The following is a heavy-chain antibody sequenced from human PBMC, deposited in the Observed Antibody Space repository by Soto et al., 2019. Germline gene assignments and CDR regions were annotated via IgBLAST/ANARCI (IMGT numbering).Heavy chain of an antibody. J-gene: IGHJ3*02. CDR3: AADQTPYYDFWSGPGAFDI. D-gene: IGHD3-3*01. CDR1: GFTFTSSA. Sequence: SVKVSCKASGFTFTSSAMQWVRQARGQRLEWIGWIVVGSGNTNYAQKFQERVTITRDMSTSTAYMELSSLRSEDTAVYYCAADQTPYYDFWSGPGAFDIWGQGTMVTVSS. CDR2: IVVGSGNT. V-gene: IGHV1-58*02.